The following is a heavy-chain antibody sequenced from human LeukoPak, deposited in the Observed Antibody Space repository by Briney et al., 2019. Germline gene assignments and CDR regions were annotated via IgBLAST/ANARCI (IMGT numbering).Heavy chain of an antibody. CDR2: IWYDGSNK. CDR3: ARVIFPYCYDIAGVY. J-gene: IGHJ4*02. CDR1: GFTFSSYG. V-gene: IGHV3-33*01. D-gene: IGHD3-22*01. Sequence: GGSLRLSCAASGFTFSSYGMHWVRQAPGKGREWVAVIWYDGSNKYYADSVKGRFTISRDNSKNTLYLQMNSLRAEDTAVYYCARVIFPYCYDIAGVYWGQGTLVTVSS.